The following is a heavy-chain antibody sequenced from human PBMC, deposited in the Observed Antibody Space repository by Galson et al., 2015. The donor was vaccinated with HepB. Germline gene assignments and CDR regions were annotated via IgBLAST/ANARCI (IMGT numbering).Heavy chain of an antibody. V-gene: IGHV3-49*03. Sequence: SLRLSCAASGFTFGDYAMSWFRQAPGKGLEWVGFIRRTAYGGTTEYAASVKVRFTISRDYSKSIAYLQMNSLKTEDTAEYYCTRDPCGSCWGCGVWGQGTTVTVSS. CDR3: TRDPCGSCWGCGV. CDR1: GFTFGDYA. J-gene: IGHJ6*02. CDR2: IRRTAYGGTT. D-gene: IGHD1-26*01.